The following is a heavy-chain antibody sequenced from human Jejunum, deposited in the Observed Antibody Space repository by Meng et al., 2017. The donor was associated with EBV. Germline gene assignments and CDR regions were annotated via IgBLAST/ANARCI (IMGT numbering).Heavy chain of an antibody. CDR3: AKTGSTPPGNWFDR. Sequence: HVRLVQYRAESKETGASVKISCQASGNTLTRPAIPWVRQAPGQNLGWIGWIDGCNGNTKYSQKFQDRVTITRDTSATTAYMELSSLRSEDTAVYYCAKTGSTPPGNWFDRWGQGALVTVSS. D-gene: IGHD1-14*01. CDR2: IDGCNGNT. V-gene: IGHV1-3*01. CDR1: GNTLTRPA. J-gene: IGHJ5*02.